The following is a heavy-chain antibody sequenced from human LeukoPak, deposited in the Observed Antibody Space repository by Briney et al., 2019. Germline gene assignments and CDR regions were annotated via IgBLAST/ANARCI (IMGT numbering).Heavy chain of an antibody. CDR2: ISAYNGNT. CDR1: GYTFTSYG. Sequence: ASVKVSCKASGYTFTSYGISWVRQAPGQGLEWMGWISAYNGNTNYAQKLQGRVTMTTDTSTSTAYMELRSLRSDDTAVYYCARDSNGYYDSSGYHYFDYWGQGTLVTVSS. V-gene: IGHV1-18*01. CDR3: ARDSNGYYDSSGYHYFDY. D-gene: IGHD3-22*01. J-gene: IGHJ4*02.